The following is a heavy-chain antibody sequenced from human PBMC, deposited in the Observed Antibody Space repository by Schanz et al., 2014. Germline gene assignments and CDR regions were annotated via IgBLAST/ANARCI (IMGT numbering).Heavy chain of an antibody. J-gene: IGHJ4*02. V-gene: IGHV3-30*02. Sequence: QVQLVESGGGVVRPGRSLRLSCAASGFTFSSYSMHWVRQAPGKGLEWVAFIRYDGSSKYYADSVRGRFTISRDDSKNTLYLQMNSLRAEDTAVYYCAKVREWWPYYFDYWGQGTLVTVSS. D-gene: IGHD2-15*01. CDR3: AKVREWWPYYFDY. CDR2: IRYDGSSK. CDR1: GFTFSSYS.